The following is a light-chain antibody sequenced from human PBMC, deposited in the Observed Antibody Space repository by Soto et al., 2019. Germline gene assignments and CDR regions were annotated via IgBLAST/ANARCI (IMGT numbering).Light chain of an antibody. V-gene: IGKV3-20*01. Sequence: IQLTQSPATLSLSLGDRTTLSCRASQSISRYLAWYQQKPGQGPRLLIYGASSRATGTPDRFSGSGSGTDFTLTISRLEPEDFALYYCQQYGSSWSTFGQGTKVDIK. CDR2: GAS. CDR3: QQYGSSWST. CDR1: QSISRY. J-gene: IGKJ1*01.